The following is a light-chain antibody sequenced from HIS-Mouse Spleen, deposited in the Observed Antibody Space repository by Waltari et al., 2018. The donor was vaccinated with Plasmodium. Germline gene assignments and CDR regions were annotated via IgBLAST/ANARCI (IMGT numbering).Light chain of an antibody. CDR2: GAS. J-gene: IGKJ5*01. CDR1: QRLSSSY. V-gene: IGKV3-20*01. Sequence: EIVLTQSSGTLSLSPGERVTLSFRASQRLSSSYLAWYQQKPGQAPRLLILGASSRATGIPDRFSGSGSGTDFTLTISRLEPEDFAVYYCQQYGSSPITFGQGTRLEIK. CDR3: QQYGSSPIT.